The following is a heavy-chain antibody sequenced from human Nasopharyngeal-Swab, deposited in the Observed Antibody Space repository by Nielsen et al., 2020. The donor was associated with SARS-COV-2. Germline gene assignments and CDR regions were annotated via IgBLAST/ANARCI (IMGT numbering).Heavy chain of an antibody. V-gene: IGHV4-59*01. D-gene: IGHD6-13*01. J-gene: IGHJ5*02. CDR2: IYYSGST. CDR1: GGSISSYY. CDR3: ARDLITAAGRDWLDP. Sequence: SETLSLTCTVSGGSISSYYWSWIRQPPGKGLKWIGYIYYSGSTNYNPSLKSRVTISVDTSKNQFSLKLSSVTAADTAVYYCARDLITAAGRDWLDPWGQGTLVTVSS.